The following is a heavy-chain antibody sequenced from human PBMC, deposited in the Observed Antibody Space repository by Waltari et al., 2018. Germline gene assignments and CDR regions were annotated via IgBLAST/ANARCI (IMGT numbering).Heavy chain of an antibody. Sequence: QVQLVQSGAEVKKPGSSVKVSCKASGGTFSSYAISWVRQAPGQGLEWMGGIIPIFGTANYAQKFQGRVTIPADESTSTGYMDLNSLTFEDTAVYYCARGDFSGNWFDPWGQGTLVTVSS. CDR1: GGTFSSYA. V-gene: IGHV1-69*01. CDR3: ARGDFSGNWFDP. J-gene: IGHJ5*02. CDR2: IIPIFGTA. D-gene: IGHD2-15*01.